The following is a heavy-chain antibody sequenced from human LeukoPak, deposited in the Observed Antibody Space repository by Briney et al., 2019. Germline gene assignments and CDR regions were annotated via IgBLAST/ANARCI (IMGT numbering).Heavy chain of an antibody. Sequence: ASVKVSCKASGYTFSGSDMNWVRQAPGQGLEWMGWININTGNPTYVQHFTGRFVFSLDTSVSTAYLQISSLKAEDTAVYYFAKGDWVAWGQGTLVTVSS. CDR2: ININTGNP. D-gene: IGHD3-9*01. V-gene: IGHV7-4-1*02. CDR1: GYTFSGSD. CDR3: AKGDWVA. J-gene: IGHJ4*02.